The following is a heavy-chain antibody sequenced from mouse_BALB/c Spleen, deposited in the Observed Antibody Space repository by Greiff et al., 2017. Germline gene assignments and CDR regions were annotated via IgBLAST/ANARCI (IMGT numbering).Heavy chain of an antibody. CDR2: INPSNGRT. CDR3: ARYLGYDLFFAY. CDR1: GYTFTSYW. Sequence: QVQLQQPGAELVKPGASVKLSCKASGYTFTSYWMHWVKQRPGQGLEWIGEINPSNGRTNYNEKFKSKATLTVDKSSSTAYMQLSSLTSEDSAVYYCARYLGYDLFFAYWGQGTLVTVSA. J-gene: IGHJ3*01. D-gene: IGHD2-2*01. V-gene: IGHV1S81*02.